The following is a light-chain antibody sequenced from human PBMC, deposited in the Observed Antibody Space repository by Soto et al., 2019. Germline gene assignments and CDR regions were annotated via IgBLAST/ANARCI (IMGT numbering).Light chain of an antibody. CDR1: QTISDNY. CDR2: GAS. CDR3: QQYGSSPEIS. V-gene: IGKV3-20*01. J-gene: IGKJ3*01. Sequence: DIVLTQSPGTLSLSPGERATLSCRASQTISDNYLAWYQQKPGQSPRLLSSGASISAPGISDRFSGSGSETDFTLTISRLEPEDFAFYYCQQYGSSPEISFGPGTKVDIK.